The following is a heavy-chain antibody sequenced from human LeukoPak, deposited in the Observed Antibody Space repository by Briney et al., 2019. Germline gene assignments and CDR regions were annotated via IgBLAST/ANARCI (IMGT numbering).Heavy chain of an antibody. CDR2: FDPEDGET. CDR3: ATDIITIFGVVKDY. CDR1: GYALTELS. J-gene: IGHJ4*02. D-gene: IGHD3-3*01. Sequence: ASVKVSCKVSGYALTELSMHWVRQAPGKGLEWMGGFDPEDGETIYAQKFQGRVTMTEDTSTDTAYMELSSLRSEDSAVYYCATDIITIFGVVKDYWGQGTLVTVSS. V-gene: IGHV1-24*01.